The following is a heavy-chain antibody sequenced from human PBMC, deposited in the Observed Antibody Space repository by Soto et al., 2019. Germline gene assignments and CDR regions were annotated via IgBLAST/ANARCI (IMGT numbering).Heavy chain of an antibody. D-gene: IGHD1-26*01. J-gene: IGHJ4*02. Sequence: QVQLVESGGGVVQTGRSLRLSCVASGFTSSNYGMHWVRQGPGKGLEWVAGIWYDGSKEYYADSVKGRFTISRDNSENTVFLEMNSLRPEDTAVYYCAKVAYGGSYHEYYFDYGGQGTLVTVSS. CDR2: IWYDGSKE. CDR1: GFTSSNYG. V-gene: IGHV3-30*18. CDR3: AKVAYGGSYHEYYFDY.